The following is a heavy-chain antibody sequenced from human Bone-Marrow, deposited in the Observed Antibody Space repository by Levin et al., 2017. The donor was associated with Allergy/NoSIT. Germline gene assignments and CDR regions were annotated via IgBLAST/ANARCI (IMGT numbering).Heavy chain of an antibody. CDR3: SRGRVAPSI. CDR2: ISTYNGNT. D-gene: IGHD5-12*01. CDR1: GDSFTSQG. Sequence: GASVKVSCKASGDSFTSQGISWVRQAPGQGLEWMGWISTYNGNTKYAEKFHGRLTMTTDTATSTAYMELRSLTSADTAFYFCSRGRVAPSIWGQGTLVTVSS. J-gene: IGHJ4*02. V-gene: IGHV1-18*01.